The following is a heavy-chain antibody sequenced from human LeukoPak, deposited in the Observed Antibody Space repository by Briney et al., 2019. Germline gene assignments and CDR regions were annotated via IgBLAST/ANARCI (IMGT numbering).Heavy chain of an antibody. CDR3: ARSVANIVVVPAAIDWFDP. CDR2: INPSGGST. D-gene: IGHD2-2*02. V-gene: IGHV1-46*01. Sequence: ASVKVSCKASGYTFTSYYMHWVRQAPGQGLEWMGIINPSGGSTSYAQKFQGRVTMTRDTSTSTVYMELSSLRSEDTAVYYCARSVANIVVVPAAIDWFDPWGQGTLVTVSS. CDR1: GYTFTSYY. J-gene: IGHJ5*02.